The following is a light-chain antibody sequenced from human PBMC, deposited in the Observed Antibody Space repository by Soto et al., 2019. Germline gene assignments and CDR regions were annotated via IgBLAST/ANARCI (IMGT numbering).Light chain of an antibody. J-gene: IGKJ4*01. CDR3: QQTRTYPRT. CDR1: QGIAAS. Sequence: DIQLTHSPSFLSAAVGDRVTITCRASQGIAASLAWYQQKPGNPPRLLIYADSTLQSGVPSRFSGSGSGTRGTLTISSLEPEDFATYYCQQTRTYPRTFGGGTKVDIK. V-gene: IGKV1-9*01. CDR2: ADS.